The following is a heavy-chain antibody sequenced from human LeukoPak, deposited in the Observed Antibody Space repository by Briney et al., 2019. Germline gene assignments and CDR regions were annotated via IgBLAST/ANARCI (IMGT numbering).Heavy chain of an antibody. J-gene: IGHJ5*02. CDR1: GFTFSSYS. D-gene: IGHD3-22*01. CDR2: ISSSSSTI. Sequence: QSGGSLRLSCAASGFTFSSYSMNWVRQAPGKGLEWVSYISSSSSTIYYADSVKGRFTISRDNAKNSLYLQMNSLRDEDTAVYYCARDTNYYDSSGYYYRWFDPWGQGTLVTVSS. CDR3: ARDTNYYDSSGYYYRWFDP. V-gene: IGHV3-48*02.